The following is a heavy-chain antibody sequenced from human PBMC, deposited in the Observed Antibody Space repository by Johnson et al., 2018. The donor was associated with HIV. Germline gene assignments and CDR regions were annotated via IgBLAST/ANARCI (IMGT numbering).Heavy chain of an antibody. J-gene: IGHJ3*02. CDR3: ARGGGTYAFDI. CDR1: GFTFDDYG. Sequence: MQLVESGGGVVRPGGSLRLSCAASGFTFDDYGMSWVRQAPGKGLEWVSAISGSGGSTYYADSVKGRFTISRDNSKNTLYLQMNSLRAEDTAVYYCARGGGTYAFDIWGQGTMVTVSS. CDR2: ISGSGGST. D-gene: IGHD1-26*01. V-gene: IGHV3-23*04.